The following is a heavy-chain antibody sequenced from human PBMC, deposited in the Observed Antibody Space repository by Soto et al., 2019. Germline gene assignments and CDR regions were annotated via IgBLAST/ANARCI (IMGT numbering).Heavy chain of an antibody. CDR1: GFIFRNFA. J-gene: IGHJ6*03. CDR3: AKHHAVSSSYFMDD. CDR2: IRGSGDVT. V-gene: IGHV3-23*01. Sequence: GGSLRLSCEASGFIFRNFAMAWVRQAPGKGLEWVSTIRGSGDVTVYADSVRGRFTISRDNSKNTLSLQMNSLRAEDTAVYYCAKHHAVSSSYFMDDWGKGSTVTVSS.